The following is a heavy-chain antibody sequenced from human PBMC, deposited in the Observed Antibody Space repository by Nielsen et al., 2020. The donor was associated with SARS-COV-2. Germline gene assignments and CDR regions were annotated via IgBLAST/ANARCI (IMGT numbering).Heavy chain of an antibody. CDR3: ARVEGGAARSRGQRYYYYYGMDV. CDR2: INPNSGDT. Sequence: WVRQAPGQGLEWMGRINPNSGDTTYAQTFQGRVTMTRDTSMSTAYMELSRLRSDDTAVYYCARVEGGAARSRGQRYYYYYGMDVWGQGTTVTVSS. D-gene: IGHD6-6*01. J-gene: IGHJ6*02. V-gene: IGHV1-2*06.